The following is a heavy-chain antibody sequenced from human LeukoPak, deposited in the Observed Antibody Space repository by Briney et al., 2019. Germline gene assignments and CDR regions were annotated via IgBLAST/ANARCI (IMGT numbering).Heavy chain of an antibody. CDR2: IYYSGGT. Sequence: PSETLSLTCTVSGGSISTSNYYWGWIRQPPGKGLEWVGSIYYSGGTYYNPSLKSRVTISVDTSKNQFSLNLSSVTAADTAVYYCARHSYYNDGSGNHYYFDYWGQGTLVTVSS. V-gene: IGHV4-39*01. D-gene: IGHD3-22*01. CDR1: GGSISTSNYY. CDR3: ARHSYYNDGSGNHYYFDY. J-gene: IGHJ4*02.